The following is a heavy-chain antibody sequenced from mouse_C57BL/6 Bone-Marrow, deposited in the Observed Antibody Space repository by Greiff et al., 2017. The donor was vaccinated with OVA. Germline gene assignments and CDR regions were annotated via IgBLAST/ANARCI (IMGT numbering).Heavy chain of an antibody. CDR1: GFSLTSYG. J-gene: IGHJ4*01. CDR2: IWSGGST. Sequence: QVQLKESGPGLVQPSQSLSITCTVSGFSLTSYGVHWVRQPPGKGLEWLGVIWSGGSTDYNAAFISRLSISKDNSKSQVFFKMNSLQADDTAIYYCAKNPLTGTLYAMDYWGQGTSVTVSS. V-gene: IGHV2-4*01. CDR3: AKNPLTGTLYAMDY. D-gene: IGHD4-1*01.